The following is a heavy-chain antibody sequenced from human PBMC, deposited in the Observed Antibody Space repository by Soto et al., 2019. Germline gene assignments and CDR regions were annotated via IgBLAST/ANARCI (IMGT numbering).Heavy chain of an antibody. J-gene: IGHJ4*02. V-gene: IGHV3-49*02. Sequence: EVQLVESGGGLAQPGRSLRLSCATSGFTFGYFSISWVRQAPGRGLEWVGFIRSKDYGGTTEYAASVKGRFAISRDDSPGIAYLQMNSLKIEDTAVYYCTREIPYFDSWGQGTLVTVSS. CDR1: GFTFGYFS. CDR3: TREIPYFDS. CDR2: IRSKDYGGTT.